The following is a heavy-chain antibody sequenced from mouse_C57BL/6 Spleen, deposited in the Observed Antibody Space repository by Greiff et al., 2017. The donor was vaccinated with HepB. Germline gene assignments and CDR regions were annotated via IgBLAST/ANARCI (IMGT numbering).Heavy chain of an antibody. J-gene: IGHJ4*01. D-gene: IGHD2-3*01. V-gene: IGHV5-17*01. Sequence: EVMLVESGGGLVKPGGSLKLSCAASGFTFSDYGMHWVRQAPEKGLEWVAYISSGSSTNYYADTVKGRFTISRDNAKNTLFLQMTSLRSEDTSMYYCARDGYDAMDYWGQGTSVTVSS. CDR3: ARDGYDAMDY. CDR2: ISSGSSTN. CDR1: GFTFSDYG.